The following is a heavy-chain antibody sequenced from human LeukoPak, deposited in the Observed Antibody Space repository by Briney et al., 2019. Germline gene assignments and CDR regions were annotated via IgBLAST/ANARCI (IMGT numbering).Heavy chain of an antibody. CDR3: AKDQRMYYYDSSGYFDY. V-gene: IGHV3-74*01. D-gene: IGHD3-22*01. Sequence: GGSLRLSCAASGFTFGRYWMHWVRQAPGKGLVWVSHINSDGTSTTYADSVKGRFTISRDNAKNTLFLQMNSLRTEDTALYYCAKDQRMYYYDSSGYFDYWGQGTLVTVSS. CDR1: GFTFGRYW. J-gene: IGHJ4*02. CDR2: INSDGTST.